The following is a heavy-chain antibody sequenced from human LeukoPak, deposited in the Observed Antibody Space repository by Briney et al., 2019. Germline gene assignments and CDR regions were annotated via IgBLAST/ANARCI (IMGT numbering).Heavy chain of an antibody. D-gene: IGHD2-15*01. V-gene: IGHV3-33*01. CDR2: IWYDGSNK. CDR1: GFTFSSYG. J-gene: IGHJ4*02. Sequence: GGSLRLSCAASGFTFSSYGMHWVRQAPGKGLEWVAVIWYDGSNKYYADSVKGRFTISRDNAKNSLYLQMNSLRAEDTAVYYCARGGYCSGGSCYLNCWGQGTLVTVSS. CDR3: ARGGYCSGGSCYLNC.